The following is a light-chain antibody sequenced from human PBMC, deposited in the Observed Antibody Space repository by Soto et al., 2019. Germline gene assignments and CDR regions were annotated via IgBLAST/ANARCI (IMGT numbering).Light chain of an antibody. V-gene: IGKV4-1*01. CDR1: QSVLYSSNNKNY. CDR2: WAS. J-gene: IGKJ3*01. CDR3: QHYYTTPRA. Sequence: DIVMTQSPDSLTVSLGDRATLNCKSSQSVLYSSNNKNYLAWYQQKPGEPPKLLIYWASTRESGVPDRFSGSGSGTDFTLTISSLQAEDVAVYYCQHYYTTPRAFGPGTKVDIK.